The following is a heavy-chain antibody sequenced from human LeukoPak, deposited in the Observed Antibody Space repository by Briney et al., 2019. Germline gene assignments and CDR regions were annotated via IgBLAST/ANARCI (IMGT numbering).Heavy chain of an antibody. Sequence: PGGSLRLSCAASGFTVSDNYMSWVRQAPGKGLEWVSAISGSGGSTYYADSVKGRFTISRDNSKNTLYLQMNSLRAEDTAVYYCAKDRVSSSWYFDYWGQGTLVTVSS. D-gene: IGHD6-13*01. J-gene: IGHJ4*02. CDR2: ISGSGGST. CDR1: GFTVSDNY. CDR3: AKDRVSSSWYFDY. V-gene: IGHV3-23*01.